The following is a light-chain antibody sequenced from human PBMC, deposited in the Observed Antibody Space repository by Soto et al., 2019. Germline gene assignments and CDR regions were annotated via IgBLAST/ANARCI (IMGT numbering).Light chain of an antibody. CDR2: DTS. CDR1: QSVGRRY. V-gene: IGKV3-20*01. Sequence: PGERANLSCRASQSVGRRYLAWYQQKPGQAPMLLIYDTSERASDIPDRFSGSGSGTDFTLTISRLVPEEFAVYYCQYQGTFGGGTKVEIK. J-gene: IGKJ4*01. CDR3: QYQGT.